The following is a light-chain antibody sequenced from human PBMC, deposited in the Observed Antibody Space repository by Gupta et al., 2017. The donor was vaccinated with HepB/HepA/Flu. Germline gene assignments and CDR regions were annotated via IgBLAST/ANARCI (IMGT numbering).Light chain of an antibody. V-gene: IGKV3-15*01. Sequence: IVMTPSPPTLPVSPGERSTLSCRASQSVSSNLAWYQQKPGQAPRLLLYGASTRATGIPARFSGSGSGTEFTLTISSLQSEDFAVYYCQQYNNWPPLTFGGGTKVEIK. CDR1: QSVSSN. CDR2: GAS. J-gene: IGKJ4*01. CDR3: QQYNNWPPLT.